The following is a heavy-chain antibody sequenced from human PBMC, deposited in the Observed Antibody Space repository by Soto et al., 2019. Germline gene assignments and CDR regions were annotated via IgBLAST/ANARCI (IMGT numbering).Heavy chain of an antibody. CDR2: IYTSGTT. J-gene: IGHJ6*02. CDR3: EGWSSYYSVDV. D-gene: IGHD3-3*01. Sequence: QVQLQESGPGLVKTSETLSLTCTASGGSISSYSWSWIRLPAGKGLEWIGRIYTSGTTNYNPSLKSRVTMSVDTSKNQSSLKLSSVTAADTAVYYCEGWSSYYSVDVWGQGTTVTVSS. V-gene: IGHV4-4*07. CDR1: GGSISSYS.